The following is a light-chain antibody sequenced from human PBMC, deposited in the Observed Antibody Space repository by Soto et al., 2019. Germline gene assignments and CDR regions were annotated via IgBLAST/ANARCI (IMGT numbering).Light chain of an antibody. CDR1: QSVSSY. CDR3: QQRSNWLIL. V-gene: IGKV3-11*01. Sequence: EIVLTQSPATLSLSPGERATLSCRASQSVSSYVAWYQQKPGQAPRLLISDASNRATGIPVRFSGSGSGTDFTLTISSLEPEGFAVYYCQQRSNWLILFGQGTRLEI. J-gene: IGKJ5*01. CDR2: DAS.